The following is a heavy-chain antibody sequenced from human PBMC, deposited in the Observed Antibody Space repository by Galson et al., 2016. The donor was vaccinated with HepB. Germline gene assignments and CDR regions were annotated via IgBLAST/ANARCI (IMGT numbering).Heavy chain of an antibody. J-gene: IGHJ4*02. V-gene: IGHV3-30*04. D-gene: IGHD6-25*01. CDR2: ISEDGTQK. CDR3: ARSVSSAWHPFDS. Sequence: SLRLSCAASGFTFSDYTMHWIRQAPGQAPGEGLEWVAVISEDGTQKYLADSVKGRFTISRDNSRSILYLQMNSLRREDTAIYYCARSVSSAWHPFDSWGQGTLVPVSS. CDR1: GFTFSDYT.